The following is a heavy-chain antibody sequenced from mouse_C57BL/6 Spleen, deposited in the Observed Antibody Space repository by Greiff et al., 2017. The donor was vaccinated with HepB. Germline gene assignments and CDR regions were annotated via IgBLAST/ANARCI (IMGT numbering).Heavy chain of an antibody. CDR1: GYAFSSSW. V-gene: IGHV1-82*01. J-gene: IGHJ2*01. Sequence: VQLQQSGPELVKPGASVKISCKASGYAFSSSWMNWVKQRPGKGLEWIGRIYPGDGDTNYNGKFKGKATLTADKSSSTAYMQLSSLTSEDSAVYFCAAITTVDYWGQGTTLTVSS. D-gene: IGHD1-1*01. CDR3: AAITTVDY. CDR2: IYPGDGDT.